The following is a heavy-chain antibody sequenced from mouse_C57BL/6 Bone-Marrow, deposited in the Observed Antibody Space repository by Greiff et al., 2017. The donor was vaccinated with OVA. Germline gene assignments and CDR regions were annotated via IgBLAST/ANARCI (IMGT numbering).Heavy chain of an antibody. CDR3: ARGGIYYYGSSNGAMDY. CDR1: GYAFSSSW. Sequence: QVQLQQSGPELVKPGASVKISCKASGYAFSSSWMNWVKQRPGKGLEWIGRIYPGDGDTNYNGKFKGKATLTADKSSSTAYMQLSSLTSEDSAVYFGARGGIYYYGSSNGAMDYWGQGTSVTVSS. J-gene: IGHJ4*01. D-gene: IGHD1-1*01. CDR2: IYPGDGDT. V-gene: IGHV1-82*01.